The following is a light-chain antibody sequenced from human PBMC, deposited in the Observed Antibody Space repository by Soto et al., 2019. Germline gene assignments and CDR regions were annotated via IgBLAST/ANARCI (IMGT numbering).Light chain of an antibody. CDR2: GAS. CDR3: QQYGSSAWT. Sequence: VLTQSPATLSLSPGERATLSCRASQSVSSSYLAWYQQKPGQAPRLLIYGASSRATGIPDRFSGSGSGTDFTLTISRLEPEDFAVFYCQQYGSSAWTFGQGTKVDIK. CDR1: QSVSSSY. J-gene: IGKJ1*01. V-gene: IGKV3-20*01.